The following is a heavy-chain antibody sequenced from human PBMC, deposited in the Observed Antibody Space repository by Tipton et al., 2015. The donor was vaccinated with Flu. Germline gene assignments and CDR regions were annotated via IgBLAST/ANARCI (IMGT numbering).Heavy chain of an antibody. CDR1: GGSISSSSYY. D-gene: IGHD6-19*01. V-gene: IGHV4-39*01. CDR2: IYYRGST. J-gene: IGHJ4*02. CDR3: ASIIAVAGTSRFDY. Sequence: TLSLTCTVSGGSISSSSYYWGWIRQPPGKGLEWIGSIYYRGSTYYNPSLKSRVTISVDTSKNQFSLKLSSVTAADTAVYYCASIIAVAGTSRFDYWGQGTLVTVSS.